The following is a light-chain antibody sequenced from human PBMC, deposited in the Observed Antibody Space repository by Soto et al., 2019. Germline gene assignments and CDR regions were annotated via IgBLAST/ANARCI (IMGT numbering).Light chain of an antibody. Sequence: EIVLTQSPGTLSLSPGERATLSCRASQSVSSRYLGWYQQRFGQAPRLLIYGASSRATGIPDRFSGSGSGPDFTLTITSLEPEDYAVYYCQQYGSPPWTFGQGTKVEIK. V-gene: IGKV3-20*01. J-gene: IGKJ1*01. CDR1: QSVSSRY. CDR3: QQYGSPPWT. CDR2: GAS.